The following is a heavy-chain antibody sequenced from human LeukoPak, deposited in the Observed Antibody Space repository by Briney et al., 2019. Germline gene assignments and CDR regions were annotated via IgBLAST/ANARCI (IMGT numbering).Heavy chain of an antibody. D-gene: IGHD3-22*01. Sequence: ASVKVSCKASGYTFTSYDISWVRQAPGQGLEWMGGIIPIFGTANYAQKFQGRVTITADESTSTAYMELSSLRSEDTAVYYCARDLGYYDSSSLRHYYYYMDVWGKGTTVTVSS. CDR2: IIPIFGTA. CDR3: ARDLGYYDSSSLRHYYYYMDV. V-gene: IGHV1-69*13. CDR1: GYTFTSYD. J-gene: IGHJ6*03.